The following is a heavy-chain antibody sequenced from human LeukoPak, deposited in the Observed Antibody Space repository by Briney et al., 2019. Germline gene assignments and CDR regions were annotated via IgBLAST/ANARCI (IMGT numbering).Heavy chain of an antibody. CDR1: GGSINDYY. D-gene: IGHD4-17*01. Sequence: PSETLSLTCTVSGGSINDYYWTWIRQAPGKGLEWIGYISNSGTTDYNPSLKSRVTMSVDTSNNEYSLRLTSVTAADTAMYYCARVVRGAVTSNCFEPRGQGTLVTVSS. CDR3: ARVVRGAVTSNCFEP. V-gene: IGHV4-59*01. J-gene: IGHJ5*02. CDR2: ISNSGTT.